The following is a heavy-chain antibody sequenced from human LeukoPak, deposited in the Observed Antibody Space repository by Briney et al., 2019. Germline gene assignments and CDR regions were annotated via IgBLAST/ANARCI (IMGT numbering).Heavy chain of an antibody. CDR1: RFTFDDYA. J-gene: IGHJ4*02. D-gene: IGHD6-6*01. Sequence: GGSLRLSCAASRFTFDDYAMHWVRQAPGKGLEWVSGISWNSGTIGYADSVRGRFTISRDNAKNSLYLQMNSLRAEDTALYYCAKDLYISSSGAFDYWGQGTLVTVSS. CDR2: ISWNSGTI. CDR3: AKDLYISSSGAFDY. V-gene: IGHV3-9*01.